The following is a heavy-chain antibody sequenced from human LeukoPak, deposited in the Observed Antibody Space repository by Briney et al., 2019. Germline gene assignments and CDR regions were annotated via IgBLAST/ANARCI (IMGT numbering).Heavy chain of an antibody. J-gene: IGHJ3*02. CDR1: GGSISSGGYY. CDR2: IYHSGST. CDR3: ARDIRGAFDI. D-gene: IGHD3-3*02. Sequence: PSETLSLTCTVSGGSISSGGYYWSWIRQPPGKGLEWIGYIYHSGSTYYNPSLKSRVTISVDRSKNQFSLKLSSVTAADTAVYYCARDIRGAFDIWGQGTMVTVSS. V-gene: IGHV4-30-2*01.